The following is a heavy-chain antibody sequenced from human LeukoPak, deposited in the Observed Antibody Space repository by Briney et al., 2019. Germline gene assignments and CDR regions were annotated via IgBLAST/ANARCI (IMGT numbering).Heavy chain of an antibody. J-gene: IGHJ4*02. V-gene: IGHV3-30*18. Sequence: PGTSLRLSCAASGFTFSSYGIHWVRQAPGKGLEWVAVISYDGGNKYYADSVKGRFTISRDNSKTTLYLQMNTLRAEDTAVYYCAKNLPPTYYYDSSGYSVVDYWGQGTLVTVSS. D-gene: IGHD3-22*01. CDR1: GFTFSSYG. CDR2: ISYDGGNK. CDR3: AKNLPPTYYYDSSGYSVVDY.